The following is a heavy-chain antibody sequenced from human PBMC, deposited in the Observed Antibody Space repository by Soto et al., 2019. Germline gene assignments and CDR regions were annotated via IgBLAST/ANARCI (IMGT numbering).Heavy chain of an antibody. Sequence: ASVKVSCKASGYTFTGYYMHWVRQAPGQGLEWMGWINPNSGGTNYAQKFQGRVTMTRDTSISTAYMELSRLRSDDTAVYYCASETEQIAQYYYYGMDVWGQGTKVTVSS. J-gene: IGHJ6*02. D-gene: IGHD6-6*01. CDR2: INPNSGGT. V-gene: IGHV1-2*02. CDR1: GYTFTGYY. CDR3: ASETEQIAQYYYYGMDV.